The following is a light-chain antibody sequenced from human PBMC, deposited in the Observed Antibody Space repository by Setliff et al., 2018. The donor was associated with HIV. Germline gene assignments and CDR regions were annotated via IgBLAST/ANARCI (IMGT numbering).Light chain of an antibody. J-gene: IGLJ1*01. CDR3: TSFTSTSPYV. Sequence: QSAMTQPATVSGYPGQSITISCTGTSSDVGGYKYVSWFQHHPGKAPKLLIYEVDNRPSGVSNRFSGSKSGNTASLTISGLQAEDEADYFCTSFTSTSPYVFGTGTKVTVL. V-gene: IGLV2-14*01. CDR1: SSDVGGYKY. CDR2: EVD.